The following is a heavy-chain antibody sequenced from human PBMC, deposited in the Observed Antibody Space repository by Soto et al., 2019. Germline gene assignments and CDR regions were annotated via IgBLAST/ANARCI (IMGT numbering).Heavy chain of an antibody. V-gene: IGHV1-2*02. CDR1: GYTFTGYY. J-gene: IGHJ6*02. Sequence: ASVKVSCKASGYTFTGYYMHWVRQAPGQGLEWMGWINPNSGGTNYAQKFQGRVTMTRDTSISTAYMELSRLRSDDTAVYYCAREGIVVAYNYGMDVWGQGTTVTVSS. CDR2: INPNSGGT. D-gene: IGHD2-2*01. CDR3: AREGIVVAYNYGMDV.